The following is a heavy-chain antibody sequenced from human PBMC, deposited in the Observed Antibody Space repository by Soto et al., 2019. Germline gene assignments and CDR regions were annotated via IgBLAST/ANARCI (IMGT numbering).Heavy chain of an antibody. V-gene: IGHV3-49*03. CDR2: IRSKAYGGTT. J-gene: IGHJ6*03. D-gene: IGHD2-15*01. CDR1: GFTFGDYA. CDR3: TRGLSDCSGGSCYLFSYYYYMDV. Sequence: GGSLRLSCTASGFTFGDYAMSWFRQAPGKGLEWVGFIRSKAYGGTTEYAASVKGRFTISRDDSKSIAYLQMNSLKTEDTAVYYCTRGLSDCSGGSCYLFSYYYYMDVWGKGTTVTVSS.